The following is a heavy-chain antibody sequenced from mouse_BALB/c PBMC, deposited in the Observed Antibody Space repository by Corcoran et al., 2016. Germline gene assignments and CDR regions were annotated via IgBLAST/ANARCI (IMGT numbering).Heavy chain of an antibody. D-gene: IGHD2-2*01. CDR1: GYTFTSYV. J-gene: IGHJ2*01. V-gene: IGHV1S136*01. Sequence: EVQLQQSGPELVKPGASVKMSCKASGYTFTSYVMHWVKQKPGQGLEWIGYIYPYNDDTKYNEKFKGKATLTSDKSSSTAYMELSSLISEDSAVYYCAREVPGGYPFDYWGQGTTLTVSS. CDR2: IYPYNDDT. CDR3: AREVPGGYPFDY.